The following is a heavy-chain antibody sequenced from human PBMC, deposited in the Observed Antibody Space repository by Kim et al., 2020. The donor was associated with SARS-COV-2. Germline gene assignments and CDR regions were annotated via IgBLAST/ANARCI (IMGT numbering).Heavy chain of an antibody. D-gene: IGHD1-7*01. CDR3: ARDTELMSDDYYYYGMDV. Sequence: KSRVTISVDTSKNQFSLKLSSVTAADTAVYYCARDTELMSDDYYYYGMDVWGQGTTVTVSS. V-gene: IGHV4-59*01. J-gene: IGHJ6*02.